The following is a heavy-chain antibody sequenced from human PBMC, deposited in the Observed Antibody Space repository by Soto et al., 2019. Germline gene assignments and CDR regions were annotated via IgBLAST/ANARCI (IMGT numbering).Heavy chain of an antibody. V-gene: IGHV1-69*01. CDR1: GGSFSDYA. CDR2: IIPIFGTP. J-gene: IGHJ4*02. D-gene: IGHD2-15*01. Sequence: QVQLVQSGAEVKKPGSSVKISCTAFGGSFSDYAISWVRQAPGQGLEWMGGIIPIFGTPNYAQKLQDRVTFTAHESTNTAYMELSRLTSEDTAVYYCARDRAPRGWSYLDLWGQGTQVTVSS. CDR3: ARDRAPRGWSYLDL.